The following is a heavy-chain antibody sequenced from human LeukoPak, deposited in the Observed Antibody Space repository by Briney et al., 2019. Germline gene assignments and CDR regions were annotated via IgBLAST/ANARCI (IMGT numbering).Heavy chain of an antibody. CDR2: ISGSGGST. Sequence: PGGSLRLSCAASGFTFSSYAMSWVRQAPGKGLKWVSAISGSGGSTYYADSVKGRFTISRDNSKNTLYLQMNSLRAEDTAVYYCACYGSGSRNWFDPWGQGTLVTVSS. CDR3: ACYGSGSRNWFDP. D-gene: IGHD3-10*01. CDR1: GFTFSSYA. V-gene: IGHV3-23*01. J-gene: IGHJ5*02.